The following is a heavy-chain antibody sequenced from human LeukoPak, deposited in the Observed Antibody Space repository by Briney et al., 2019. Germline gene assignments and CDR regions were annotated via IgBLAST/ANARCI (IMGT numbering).Heavy chain of an antibody. CDR1: GFTLSSYS. J-gene: IGHJ4*02. CDR2: ISSSSSYI. D-gene: IGHD6-19*01. V-gene: IGHV3-21*01. CDR3: ARDPLPYSSGWYKVDY. Sequence: GGSLRLSCAASGFTLSSYSMNWVRQAPGKGLEWVSSISSSSSYIYYADSVKGRFTISRDNAKNSLYLQMNSLRAEDTAVYYCARDPLPYSSGWYKVDYWGQGTLVTVSS.